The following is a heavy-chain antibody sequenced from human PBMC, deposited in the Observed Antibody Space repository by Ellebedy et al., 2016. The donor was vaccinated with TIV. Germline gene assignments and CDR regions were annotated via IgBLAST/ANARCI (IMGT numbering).Heavy chain of an antibody. V-gene: IGHV3-66*01. CDR1: GFTVSSHY. D-gene: IGHD5-24*01. CDR2: FFSGGNI. J-gene: IGHJ3*02. CDR3: AEMGVRVPDAFDI. Sequence: PGGSLRLSFAASGFTVSSHYMSWVRQAPGKGREWVSVFFSGGNIYYADSVKGRFIISRDNSENTLYLHMNSLRGEDTAVYYCAEMGVRVPDAFDIWGQGTMVTVSS.